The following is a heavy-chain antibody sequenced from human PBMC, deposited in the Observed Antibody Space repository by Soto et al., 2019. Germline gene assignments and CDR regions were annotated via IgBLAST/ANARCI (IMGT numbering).Heavy chain of an antibody. V-gene: IGHV4-31*03. CDR1: GGSISSGGYY. J-gene: IGHJ5*02. CDR3: ARSTRANDFWSGYYKGWFDP. Sequence: QVQLQESGPGLVKPSQTLSLTCTVSGGSISSGGYYWSWIRQHPGKGLEWIGYIYYSGSTYYNPSLKRRVTISVDTSKNQFSLKLSSVTAADTAVYYCARSTRANDFWSGYYKGWFDPWGQGTLVTVSS. CDR2: IYYSGST. D-gene: IGHD3-3*01.